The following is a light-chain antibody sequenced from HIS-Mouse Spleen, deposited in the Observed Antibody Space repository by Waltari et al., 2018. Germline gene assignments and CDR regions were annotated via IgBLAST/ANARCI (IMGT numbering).Light chain of an antibody. CDR2: YKSDSDK. CDR1: SGINVGTYR. V-gene: IGLV5-39*01. CDR3: AIWYSSTWV. J-gene: IGLJ3*02. Sequence: QPVLTQPTSLSASPGASARFTCTLRSGINVGTYRIYWYQQKQGSLPRYLLSYKSDSDKQHGAVVPVCFSGSKDASTNAGLLLISGLQSEDEADYYCAIWYSSTWVFGGGTKLTVL.